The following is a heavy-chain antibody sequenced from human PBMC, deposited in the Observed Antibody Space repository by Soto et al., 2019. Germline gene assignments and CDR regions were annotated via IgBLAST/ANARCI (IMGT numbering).Heavy chain of an antibody. J-gene: IGHJ6*03. V-gene: IGHV1-46*03. CDR1: GYTFTSYY. Sequence: ASVKVSCKASGYTFTSYYMHWVRQAPGQGLEWMGIINPSGGSTSYAQKFQGRVTMTRDTSTSTVYMELSSLRSEDTAVYYCARDRYGFSGGSCYERDDYYYYYMDVWGKGTTVTVSS. CDR2: INPSGGST. D-gene: IGHD2-15*01. CDR3: ARDRYGFSGGSCYERDDYYYYYMDV.